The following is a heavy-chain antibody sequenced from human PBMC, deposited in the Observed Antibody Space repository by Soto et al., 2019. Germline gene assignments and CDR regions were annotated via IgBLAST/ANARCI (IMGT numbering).Heavy chain of an antibody. CDR2: ISYDGSNK. V-gene: IGHV3-30*03. CDR3: ARDTYYFDY. CDR1: GFTFNSYG. Sequence: GGSLRLSCAASGFTFNSYGMHWVPQAPGKGLEWVAVISYDGSNKYYADSVKGRFTISRDNSKNTLYLQMNSLRAEDTAVYYCARDTYYFDYWGQGTLVTVSS. J-gene: IGHJ4*02.